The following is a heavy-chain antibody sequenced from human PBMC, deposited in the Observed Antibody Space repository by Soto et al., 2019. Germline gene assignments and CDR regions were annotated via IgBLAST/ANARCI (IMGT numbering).Heavy chain of an antibody. D-gene: IGHD6-19*01. CDR3: ARDYSVASIAVAGTGWFDP. J-gene: IGHJ5*02. V-gene: IGHV4-31*03. CDR2: IYYSGST. Sequence: PSETLSLTCTVSGGSISSGGYYWSWIRQHPGKGLEWIGYIYYSGSTYYNPSLKSRVTISVDTSKNQFSLKLSSVTAADTAVYYCARDYSVASIAVAGTGWFDPWGQGTLVTVSS. CDR1: GGSISSGGYY.